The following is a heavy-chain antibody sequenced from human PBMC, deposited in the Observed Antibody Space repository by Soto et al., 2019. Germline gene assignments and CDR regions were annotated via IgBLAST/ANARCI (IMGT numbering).Heavy chain of an antibody. CDR2: IYYSGST. CDR3: ERGGHSSSFYHYYGMDV. Sequence: PSETLSLTCTASGGSISSYYWSWIRQPPGKGLEWIGYIYYSGSTNYNPSLKSRVTISVDTSKNQFSLKLSSVTAAETAVYYCERGGHSSSFYHYYGMDVWGQGTTVTVS. D-gene: IGHD6-13*01. V-gene: IGHV4-59*01. J-gene: IGHJ6*02. CDR1: GGSISSYY.